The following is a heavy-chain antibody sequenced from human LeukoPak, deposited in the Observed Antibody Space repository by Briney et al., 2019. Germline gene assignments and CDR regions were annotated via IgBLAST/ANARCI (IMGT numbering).Heavy chain of an antibody. J-gene: IGHJ4*02. V-gene: IGHV3-66*01. CDR2: IYSGGST. Sequence: PGGSLRLSCAASGFTVSSNYMSWVRQAPGKGLEWVSVIYSGGSTYYADSVKGRFTISRDNSKNTLYLQMNSLRAEDTAVYYCAIDYYDSSGYYLYWGQGTLVTVST. D-gene: IGHD3-22*01. CDR1: GFTVSSNY. CDR3: AIDYYDSSGYYLY.